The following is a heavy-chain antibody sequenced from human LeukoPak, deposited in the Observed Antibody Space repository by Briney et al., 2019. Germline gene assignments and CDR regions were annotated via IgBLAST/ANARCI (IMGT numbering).Heavy chain of an antibody. CDR1: GYTFTSYG. Sequence: ASVKVSCKASGYTFTSYGISWVRQAPGQGLEWMGWISAYNGNTNYAQKLQGRVTMTTDTSTSTAYMELRSLRSDDTAVHYCARDKGRGYSGYDSPDYYYYYGMDVWGQGTTVTVSS. CDR2: ISAYNGNT. J-gene: IGHJ6*02. V-gene: IGHV1-18*01. CDR3: ARDKGRGYSGYDSPDYYYYYGMDV. D-gene: IGHD5-12*01.